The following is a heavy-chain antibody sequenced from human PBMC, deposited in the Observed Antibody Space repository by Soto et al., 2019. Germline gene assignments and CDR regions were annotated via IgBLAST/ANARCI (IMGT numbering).Heavy chain of an antibody. CDR1: GGTFSSYA. Sequence: GASVKVSCKASGGTFSSYAISWVRQAPGQGLEWMGGIIPIFGTANYAQKFQGRVTITADESTSTAYMELSSLRSEDTAVYYCARGSAIFGVQNDYWGQGTLVTVSS. D-gene: IGHD3-3*01. J-gene: IGHJ4*02. CDR3: ARGSAIFGVQNDY. V-gene: IGHV1-69*13. CDR2: IIPIFGTA.